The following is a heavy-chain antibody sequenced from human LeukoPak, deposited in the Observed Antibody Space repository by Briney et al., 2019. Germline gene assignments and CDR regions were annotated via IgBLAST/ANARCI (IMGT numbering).Heavy chain of an antibody. D-gene: IGHD1-26*01. CDR3: AKDAGYSGSYYPLYYFDY. V-gene: IGHV3-23*01. Sequence: GGSLRLSCAASGFTFSSYAMSWVRQAPGKGLEWVSAISGSGGSTYYADSVKGRFTISRDNPKNTLYLQMNSLRAEDTAVYYCAKDAGYSGSYYPLYYFDYWGQGTLVTVSS. CDR2: ISGSGGST. J-gene: IGHJ4*02. CDR1: GFTFSSYA.